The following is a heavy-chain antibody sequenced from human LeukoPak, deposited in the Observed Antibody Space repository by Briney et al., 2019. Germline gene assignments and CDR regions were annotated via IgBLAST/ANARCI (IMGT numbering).Heavy chain of an antibody. D-gene: IGHD6-13*01. CDR3: ARLGSSWDFFDF. Sequence: GGSLRLSCVASGFTLSGYWMSWVRQLPGKGLEWVANIKQDAGEIRYVDSVKGRFTISRDNAKNSVYLQMNSLRPEDTGVYYCARLGSSWDFFDFWGQGTLVTAS. V-gene: IGHV3-7*01. CDR1: GFTLSGYW. J-gene: IGHJ4*02. CDR2: IKQDAGEI.